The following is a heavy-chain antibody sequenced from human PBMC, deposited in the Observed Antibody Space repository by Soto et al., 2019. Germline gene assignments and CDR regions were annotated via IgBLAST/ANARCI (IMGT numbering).Heavy chain of an antibody. CDR3: ARAWRANVFDF. V-gene: IGHV4-59*08. D-gene: IGHD3-3*01. Sequence: QVQLQESGPGLVKPSETLSLTCTVSGGSISSYYWSWIRQPPGKGLEWIGYIYYSGSTNYNPSLKSRVTISVDTSKNQFSLKLSSVTAADTAVYYCARAWRANVFDFWGQGTLVTVSS. CDR1: GGSISSYY. J-gene: IGHJ4*02. CDR2: IYYSGST.